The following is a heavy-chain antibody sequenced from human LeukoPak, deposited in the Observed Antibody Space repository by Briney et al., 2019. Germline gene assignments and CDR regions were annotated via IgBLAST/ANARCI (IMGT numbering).Heavy chain of an antibody. CDR3: ARGRRSWFGELLYEPNDAFDI. D-gene: IGHD3-10*01. J-gene: IGHJ3*02. V-gene: IGHV4-39*07. CDR1: GCSISSSSYY. Sequence: PSETLSLTCTVSGCSISSSSYYWGWIRQPPGKGLEWIGNIYYSGSTYYNPSLKSRVTISVDTSKNQFSLKLSSVTAADTAVYYCARGRRSWFGELLYEPNDAFDIWGQGTMVTVSS. CDR2: IYYSGST.